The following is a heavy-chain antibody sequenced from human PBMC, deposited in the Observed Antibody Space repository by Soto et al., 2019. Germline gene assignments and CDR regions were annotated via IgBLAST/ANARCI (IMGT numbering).Heavy chain of an antibody. Sequence: SETLSLTCTVSGGSIINYYLSWIRQSPGKGLEWIGHIYYTGTTNYNPSLRSRVTISVDTSKNQFSLKLSSVIAADTAVYYCARDRGTSSWYYFDYWGQGALVTVSS. J-gene: IGHJ4*02. D-gene: IGHD6-13*01. V-gene: IGHV4-59*01. CDR3: ARDRGTSSWYYFDY. CDR2: IYYTGTT. CDR1: GGSIINYY.